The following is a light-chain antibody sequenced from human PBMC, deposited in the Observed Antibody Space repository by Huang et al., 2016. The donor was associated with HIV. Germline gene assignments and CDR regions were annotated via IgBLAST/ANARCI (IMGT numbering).Light chain of an antibody. CDR3: QQYYASPQP. CDR1: QSPFSTSTNKDY. Sequence: DIVMVQSPGSLAVSLGERATLTCTSSQSPFSTSTNKDYLAWFQQKPGQPPKLLRFWSSTREVGVPDRFSGSGSGTHFTLTIGSLEADDAAIYCCQQYYASPQPFGHGTRV. V-gene: IGKV4-1*01. J-gene: IGKJ1*01. CDR2: WSS.